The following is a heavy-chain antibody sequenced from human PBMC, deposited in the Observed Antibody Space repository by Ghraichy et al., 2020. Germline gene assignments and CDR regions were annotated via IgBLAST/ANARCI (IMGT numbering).Heavy chain of an antibody. Sequence: SETLSLTCTVSGGSISSGGYYWSWIRQHPGKGLEWIGYIYYSGSTYYNPSLKSRVTISVDTSKNQFSLKLSSVTAADTAVYYCARDGPVDSGYDWIYWGQGTLVTVSS. D-gene: IGHD5-12*01. CDR1: GGSISSGGYY. CDR3: ARDGPVDSGYDWIY. CDR2: IYYSGST. V-gene: IGHV4-31*03. J-gene: IGHJ4*02.